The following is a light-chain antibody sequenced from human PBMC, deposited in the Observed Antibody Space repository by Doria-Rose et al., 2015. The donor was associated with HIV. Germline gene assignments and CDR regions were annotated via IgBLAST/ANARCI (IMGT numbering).Light chain of an antibody. V-gene: IGKV4-1*01. CDR3: QQYYDTPS. J-gene: IGKJ3*01. CDR1: QSLLYTSKNY. CDR2: WAS. Sequence: VLTQSPESLGMSLGERATLNCKSNQSLLYTSKNYLAWYQQKPGQPPKLLIYWASTRQSGVPARFSGSGSGTDFTLTISSLEAEDVAVDYCQQYYDTPSFGPGTTVDIK.